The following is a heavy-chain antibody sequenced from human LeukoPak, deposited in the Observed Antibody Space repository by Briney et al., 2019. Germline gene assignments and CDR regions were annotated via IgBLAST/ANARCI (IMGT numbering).Heavy chain of an antibody. J-gene: IGHJ6*02. V-gene: IGHV3-53*04. CDR2: IYSGGST. CDR3: ARDRYSGSYYGYYGMDV. D-gene: IGHD1-26*01. Sequence: GGSLRLSCAASGFTVSSNYMSWVRQAPGKGLEWVSVIYSGGSTYYADSVKGRFTISRHNSKNTLYLQMNSLRAEDTAVYYCARDRYSGSYYGYYGMDVWGQGTTVTVSS. CDR1: GFTVSSNY.